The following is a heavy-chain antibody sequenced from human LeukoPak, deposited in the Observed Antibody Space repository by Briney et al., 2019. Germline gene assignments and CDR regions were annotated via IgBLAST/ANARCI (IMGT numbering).Heavy chain of an antibody. CDR3: AKDIREELRFGELFPNWFDP. Sequence: GGSLRLSCAASGFTFDDYAMHWVRQAPGKGLEWVSGISWNSGSIGYADSVKGRFTISRDNAKNSLYLQMNSLRAEDTALYYCAKDIREELRFGELFPNWFDPWGQGTLVTVSS. CDR1: GFTFDDYA. CDR2: ISWNSGSI. D-gene: IGHD3-10*01. V-gene: IGHV3-9*01. J-gene: IGHJ5*02.